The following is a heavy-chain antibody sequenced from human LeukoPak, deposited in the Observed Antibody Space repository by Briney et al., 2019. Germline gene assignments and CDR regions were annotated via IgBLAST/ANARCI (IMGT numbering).Heavy chain of an antibody. J-gene: IGHJ4*02. CDR2: ISGRGTTS. CDR1: GFIFSSYA. CDR3: AKDSGYSSSWPFDY. V-gene: IGHV3-23*01. D-gene: IGHD6-13*01. Sequence: GGSLRLSCAASGFIFSSYAMSWVRQAPGRGLEWVSAISGRGTTSYHADSVKGRFTISRDNSKNTLYLQMNSLRAEDTAVYYCAKDSGYSSSWPFDYWGQGTLVTVSS.